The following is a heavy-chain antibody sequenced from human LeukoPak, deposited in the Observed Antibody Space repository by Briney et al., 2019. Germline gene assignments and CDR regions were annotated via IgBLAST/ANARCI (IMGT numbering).Heavy chain of an antibody. Sequence: GASVKVSCKASGYTFTSYGISWVRQAPGQGLEWMGWISAYNGNTNYAQKLQGRVTMTTDTSTSTAYMELRSLRSDDTAVYYCARDGAVVPARWYYYYYMDVWGKGTTVTVSS. D-gene: IGHD2-2*01. CDR1: GYTFTSYG. V-gene: IGHV1-18*01. CDR3: ARDGAVVPARWYYYYYMDV. CDR2: ISAYNGNT. J-gene: IGHJ6*03.